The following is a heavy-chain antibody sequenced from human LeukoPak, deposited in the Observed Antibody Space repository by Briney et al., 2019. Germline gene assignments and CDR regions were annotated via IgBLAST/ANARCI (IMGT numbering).Heavy chain of an antibody. CDR3: ARGPDSGSYFAWFDP. CDR1: GGSFSGYY. V-gene: IGHV4-34*01. D-gene: IGHD3-10*01. CDR2: INHSGST. J-gene: IGHJ5*02. Sequence: PSGTLSLTCAVYGGSFSGYYWSWIRQPPGKGLEWIGEINHSGSTNYNPSFKSRVAISVDTSRNQLSLKLSSVTAADTAVYYCARGPDSGSYFAWFDPWGQGTLVTVSS.